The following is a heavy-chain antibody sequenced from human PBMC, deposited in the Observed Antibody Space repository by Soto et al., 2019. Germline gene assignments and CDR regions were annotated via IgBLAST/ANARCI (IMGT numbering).Heavy chain of an antibody. Sequence: QVQLVQSGAEVKEPGSSVRGSCKASGGTFANFIMNWVRQTPGQGLEWMGGIVPMFGTPTYAEKFKGRVTISATGSTSTAYMELTSLRSEDTAVYYCARNGTYSSSLSQYSGMDVWGQGTTVTVS. J-gene: IGHJ6*02. CDR1: GGTFANFI. CDR3: ARNGTYSSSLSQYSGMDV. D-gene: IGHD6-6*01. V-gene: IGHV1-69*01. CDR2: IVPMFGTP.